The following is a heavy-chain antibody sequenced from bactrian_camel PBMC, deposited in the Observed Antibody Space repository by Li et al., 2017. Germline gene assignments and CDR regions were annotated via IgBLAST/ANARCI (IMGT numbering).Heavy chain of an antibody. Sequence: HVQLVESGGGLVQPGGSLRLSCEVSGFTVSSYSRSWARQGPGKGLEWLSTISDDGAQTFYVDSVKGRFTISRDNGENTLYLQLNSLKTEDTARYYCTKGTSLQPDSQGTQVTVS. J-gene: IGHJ4*01. V-gene: IGHV3S6*01. D-gene: IGHD5*01. CDR2: ISDDGAQT. CDR1: GFTVSSYS.